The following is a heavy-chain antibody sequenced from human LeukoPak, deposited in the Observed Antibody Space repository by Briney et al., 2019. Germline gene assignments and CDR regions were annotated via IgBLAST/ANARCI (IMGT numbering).Heavy chain of an antibody. V-gene: IGHV4-4*07. CDR1: GGSISSYY. CDR2: IYTSGST. CDR3: ARDTLYDSSGSYMDV. Sequence: SETLSLTCTVSGGSISSYYWSWIRQPAGKGLEWIGRIYTSGSTNYNPSLKSRVTMSVDTSKNQFSLKLSSVTAADTAVYYCARDTLYDSSGSYMDVWGKGTTVTISS. D-gene: IGHD3-22*01. J-gene: IGHJ6*03.